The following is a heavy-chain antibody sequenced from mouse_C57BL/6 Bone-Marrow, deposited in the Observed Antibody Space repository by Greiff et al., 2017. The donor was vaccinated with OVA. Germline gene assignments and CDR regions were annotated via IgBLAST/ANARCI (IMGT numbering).Heavy chain of an antibody. CDR1: GYAFTNYL. Sequence: VQLQQSGAELVRPGTSVKVSCKASGYAFTNYLIEWVKQRPGQGLEWIGVINPGSGGNNYNEKFKGKATLTADKSSSTAYMQLSSLTSEDSAVYFCARSEDDGYFFYFDYWGQGTTLTVSS. CDR2: INPGSGGN. D-gene: IGHD2-3*01. J-gene: IGHJ2*01. V-gene: IGHV1-54*01. CDR3: ARSEDDGYFFYFDY.